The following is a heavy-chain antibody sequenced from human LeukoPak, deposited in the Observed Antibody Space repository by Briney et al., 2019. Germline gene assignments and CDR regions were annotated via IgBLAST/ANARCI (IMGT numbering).Heavy chain of an antibody. CDR1: GFAFSSYE. CDR3: ARAGTCSSTSCDGGIEY. V-gene: IGHV3-48*03. D-gene: IGHD2-2*01. Sequence: GGSLRLSCAASGFAFSSYEMNWVRQAPGKGLEWVSYISSSGSTIYYADSVKGRFTVSRDNSKNLLYLQMDSLRVEDTAVYYCARAGTCSSTSCDGGIEYWGQGTLVTVSS. CDR2: ISSSGSTI. J-gene: IGHJ4*02.